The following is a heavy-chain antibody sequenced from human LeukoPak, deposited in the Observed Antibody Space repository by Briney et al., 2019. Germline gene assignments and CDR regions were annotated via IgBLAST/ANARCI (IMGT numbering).Heavy chain of an antibody. J-gene: IGHJ3*02. Sequence: GGSLRLSCGASGFTVSSSFMTWVRQAPGKGLEWVSVMYSGGTIFYSESVKDRFTISRDNSKNMVYLEMSSLRAEDTAVYYCARERGRTGDRAFDIWGQGTMVTVSS. CDR3: ARERGRTGDRAFDI. V-gene: IGHV3-66*02. CDR2: MYSGGTI. D-gene: IGHD7-27*01. CDR1: GFTVSSSF.